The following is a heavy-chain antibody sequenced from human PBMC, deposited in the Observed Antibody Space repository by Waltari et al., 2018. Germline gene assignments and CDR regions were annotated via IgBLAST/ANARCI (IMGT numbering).Heavy chain of an antibody. V-gene: IGHV4-39*01. CDR1: GGSISSSSYY. D-gene: IGHD3-22*01. Sequence: QLQLQESGPGLVKPSETLSLTCTVSGGSISSSSYYWGWIRQPPGKGLEWIGSIYYSGSTYYTPSLKSRVTISVDTSKNQFSLKLSSVTAADTAVYYCARQWLLRNWFDPWGQGTLVTVSS. CDR2: IYYSGST. CDR3: ARQWLLRNWFDP. J-gene: IGHJ5*02.